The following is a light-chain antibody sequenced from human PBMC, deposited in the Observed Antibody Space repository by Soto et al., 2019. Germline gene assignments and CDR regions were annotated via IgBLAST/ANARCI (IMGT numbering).Light chain of an antibody. J-gene: IGKJ2*01. CDR3: QQYYETPYT. Sequence: DIVMTQSPDSLAVSLGERATIPCQSSPSLLYHSPDKNSLGWYQQKPGHPPRVLIYWASTRESGVPDRVSGSGSGTDFTLTISSLQAEDVAVYYCQQYYETPYTIGQGQKLYI. V-gene: IGKV4-1*01. CDR2: WAS. CDR1: PSLLYHSPDKNS.